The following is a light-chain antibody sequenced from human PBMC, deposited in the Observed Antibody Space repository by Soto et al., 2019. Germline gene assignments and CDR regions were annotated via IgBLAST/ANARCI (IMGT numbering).Light chain of an antibody. Sequence: EIVLTQSPGTLSLSPGERATLSCRASQSVSSTYLAWYQQKPGQAPRLLIYGGSSRATGIPDSFSGSGSGTDFTLTISRLEPEDFAVYYCQQYGTSPRTFGQGTKVDI. CDR2: GGS. CDR1: QSVSSTY. V-gene: IGKV3-20*01. CDR3: QQYGTSPRT. J-gene: IGKJ1*01.